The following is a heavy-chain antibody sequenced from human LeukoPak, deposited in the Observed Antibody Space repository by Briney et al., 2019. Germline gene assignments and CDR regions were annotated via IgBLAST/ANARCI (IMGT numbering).Heavy chain of an antibody. Sequence: GGSLRLSCAASGFTFSSYAMNWVRQAPGKGLEWVSDITDSGGNTYYADSVKGRFTISRDNSKNTLYLQMNSLRAEDTAVYYCAKLRSGVVIAATNYWGQGTLVTVSS. CDR1: GFTFSSYA. J-gene: IGHJ4*02. CDR2: ITDSGGNT. D-gene: IGHD2-15*01. V-gene: IGHV3-23*01. CDR3: AKLRSGVVIAATNY.